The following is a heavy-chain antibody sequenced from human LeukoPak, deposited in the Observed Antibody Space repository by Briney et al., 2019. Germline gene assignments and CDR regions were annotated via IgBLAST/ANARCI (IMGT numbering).Heavy chain of an antibody. CDR2: ISYDGSNK. CDR3: AKSRYNWNRSWLTVGY. D-gene: IGHD1/OR15-1a*01. J-gene: IGHJ4*02. CDR1: GFTFSSYG. V-gene: IGHV3-30*18. Sequence: GGSLRLSCAASGFTFSSYGMHWVRQAPGKGLEWVAVISYDGSNKYYADSVKGRFTISRDNSKNTLYLQMNSLRAEDTAVYYCAKSRYNWNRSWLTVGYWGQGTLVTVSS.